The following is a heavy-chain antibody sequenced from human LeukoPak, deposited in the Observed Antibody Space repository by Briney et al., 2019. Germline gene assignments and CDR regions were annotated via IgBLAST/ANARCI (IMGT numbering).Heavy chain of an antibody. J-gene: IGHJ4*02. CDR1: GFTFSNYA. V-gene: IGHV3-23*01. D-gene: IGHD2-15*01. CDR3: AKGPSAYCSGGSCYVSY. Sequence: GGSLRLSCAASGFTFSNYAMSWVRQAPGKGLEWVSAVSGSGSNTDYADAAKGRFTISRDNSKYTLYLQMNSLRVEDTAVYYCAKGPSAYCSGGSCYVSYWGQGTLVTVSS. CDR2: VSGSGSNT.